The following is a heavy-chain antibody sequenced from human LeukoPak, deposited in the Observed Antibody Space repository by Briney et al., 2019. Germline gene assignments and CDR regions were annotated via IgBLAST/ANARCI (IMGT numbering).Heavy chain of an antibody. Sequence: GASVKVSCKASGYTFTSYGISWVRQAPGQGLEWMGWINPNSGGTNYAQRFQGRVTMTRDTSISTAYMELSMLTSDDTAVYYCAREGNCGGDCYNPTLWGQGTLVTVSS. D-gene: IGHD2-21*02. CDR3: AREGNCGGDCYNPTL. J-gene: IGHJ4*02. CDR1: GYTFTSYG. V-gene: IGHV1-2*02. CDR2: INPNSGGT.